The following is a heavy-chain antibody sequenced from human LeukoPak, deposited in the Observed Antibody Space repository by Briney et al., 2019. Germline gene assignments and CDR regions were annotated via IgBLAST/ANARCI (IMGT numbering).Heavy chain of an antibody. Sequence: GGSLRLSCAASGFTFGSYWMHWVRQAPGKGLIWVSRINSDESDTTYADSVKGRFTISRDNAKNTLYLQMNSLRAEDTAVYYCARLRTYGSDYWGQGTLVTVSS. V-gene: IGHV3-74*01. CDR3: ARLRTYGSDY. J-gene: IGHJ4*02. CDR2: INSDESDT. CDR1: GFTFGSYW. D-gene: IGHD3-10*01.